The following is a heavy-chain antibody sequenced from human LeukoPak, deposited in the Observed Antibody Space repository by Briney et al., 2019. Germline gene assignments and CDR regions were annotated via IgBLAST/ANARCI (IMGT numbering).Heavy chain of an antibody. V-gene: IGHV3-21*01. CDR1: GFTFSSYS. CDR2: ISSSSSYI. J-gene: IGHJ3*02. Sequence: GGSLRLSCAASGFTFSSYSMNWVRQAPGKGLEWVSSISSSSSYIYYADSVKGRFTISRDNAKNSLYLQMNSLRAEDTAVYYCARTVTMVRGEFFDAFDIWGQGTMVTVSS. CDR3: ARTVTMVRGEFFDAFDI. D-gene: IGHD3-10*01.